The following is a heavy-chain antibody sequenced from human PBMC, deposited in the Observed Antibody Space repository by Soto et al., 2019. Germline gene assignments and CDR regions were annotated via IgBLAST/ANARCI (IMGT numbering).Heavy chain of an antibody. Sequence: QVQLVESGGGVVQPGRSLRLSCAASGFTFSSYAMHWVRQAPGKGLEWVAVISYDGSNKYYADSVKGRFTISRDNSKNTLYLQMNSLRGEDTAVYYCARDILRLYSYGTSYGMDVWGQGTTVTVSS. J-gene: IGHJ6*02. V-gene: IGHV3-30-3*01. CDR3: ARDILRLYSYGTSYGMDV. CDR2: ISYDGSNK. D-gene: IGHD5-18*01. CDR1: GFTFSSYA.